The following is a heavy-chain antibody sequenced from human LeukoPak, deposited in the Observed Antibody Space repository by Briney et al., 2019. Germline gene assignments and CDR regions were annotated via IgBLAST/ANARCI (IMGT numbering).Heavy chain of an antibody. CDR1: GFTFSAYG. D-gene: IGHD3-10*01. CDR3: AKDARNYYASGSHIGTFHY. CDR2: IRYDGSNK. J-gene: IGHJ4*02. V-gene: IGHV3-30*02. Sequence: GGSLRLSCATSGFTFSAYGMHWVRQAPVKGLEWVAFIRYDGSNKYYPDSVRGRFTVSRDNSKNTLYLQMNSLRAEDTAVYYCAKDARNYYASGSHIGTFHYWGQGTLVTVSS.